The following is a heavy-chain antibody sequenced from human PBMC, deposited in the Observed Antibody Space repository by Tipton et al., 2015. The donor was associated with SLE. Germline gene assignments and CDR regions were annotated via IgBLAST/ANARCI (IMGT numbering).Heavy chain of an antibody. CDR3: ARGFRYSSGPGAY. J-gene: IGHJ4*02. D-gene: IGHD3-22*01. V-gene: IGHV4-59*07. CDR2: IYYSGST. CDR1: GGSISSYY. Sequence: TLSLTCTVSGGSISSYYWSWIRQPPGKGLEWIGYIYYSGSTNYNPSLKSRVTIAVDTSKNQFSLKLTSVTAADPAVYYCARGFRYSSGPGAYWGQGTLVTVSS.